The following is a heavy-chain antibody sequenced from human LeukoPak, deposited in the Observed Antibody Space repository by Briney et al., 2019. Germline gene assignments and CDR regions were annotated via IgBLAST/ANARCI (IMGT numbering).Heavy chain of an antibody. CDR1: GLTFSSYW. CDR2: INSDGSST. Sequence: PGRSLRPSCAASGLTFSSYWIHSVRHAPGTGLVWVSRINSDGSSTTYADSVEGRFTISRDNAKNTLYLQMNSLRAEDTAVYYCALDEGRAVANYWGQGTLVTVSS. V-gene: IGHV3-74*01. D-gene: IGHD6-19*01. CDR3: ALDEGRAVANY. J-gene: IGHJ4*02.